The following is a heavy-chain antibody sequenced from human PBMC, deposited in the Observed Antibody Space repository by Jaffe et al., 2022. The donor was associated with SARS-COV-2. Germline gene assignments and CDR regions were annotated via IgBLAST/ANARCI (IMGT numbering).Heavy chain of an antibody. CDR2: IHRSGST. J-gene: IGHJ4*02. CDR1: GGSISSDNW. CDR3: ARREYYDSTGMFDY. V-gene: IGHV4-4*02. D-gene: IGHD3-22*01. Sequence: QVQLQESGPGLVKPSGTLSLTCAVSGGSISSDNWWSWVRQPPGKGLEWIGEIHRSGSTNYKPSLKSRVTISIDKPKNQFSLKLSSVTAADTAVYYCARREYYDSTGMFDYWGQGTLVTVSS.